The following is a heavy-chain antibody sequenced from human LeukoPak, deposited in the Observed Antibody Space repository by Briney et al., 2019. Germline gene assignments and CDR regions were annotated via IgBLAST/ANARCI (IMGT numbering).Heavy chain of an antibody. CDR1: GFTFSSYW. CDR2: INSDGSST. CDR3: AKEDYYDSRVGY. D-gene: IGHD3-22*01. V-gene: IGHV3-74*01. J-gene: IGHJ4*02. Sequence: GGSLRLSCAASGFTFSSYWMHWVRQAPGKGLVWVSRINSDGSSTSYADSVKGRFTISRDNSKNTLYLQMNSLRAEDTAVYYCAKEDYYDSRVGYWGQGTLVTVSS.